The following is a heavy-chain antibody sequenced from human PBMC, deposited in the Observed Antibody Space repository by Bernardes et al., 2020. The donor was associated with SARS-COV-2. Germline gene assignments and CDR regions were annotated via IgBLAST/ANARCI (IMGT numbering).Heavy chain of an antibody. CDR1: GGTFSRDT. Sequence: SVKVSCKASGGTFSRDTISWLRQAPGQGLEWMGRIIPILGITNYAQKFQGRVTITADKSTGTAHMELSGLRSEDTALYYCARGSSGVDSYYYHGMDVWGQGTTVTVSS. CDR3: ARGSSGVDSYYYHGMDV. J-gene: IGHJ6*02. D-gene: IGHD3-10*01. CDR2: IIPILGIT. V-gene: IGHV1-69*02.